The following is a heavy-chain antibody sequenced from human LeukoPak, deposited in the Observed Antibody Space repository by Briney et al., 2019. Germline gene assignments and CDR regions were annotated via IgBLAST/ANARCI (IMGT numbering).Heavy chain of an antibody. V-gene: IGHV4-61*08. CDR3: ASLYCSGGSCYYY. CDR1: GGSISSGGYY. CDR2: IYYSGST. J-gene: IGHJ4*02. Sequence: PSQTLSLTCTVSGGSISSGGYYWSWIRQPPGKGLEWIGYIYYSGSTNYNPSLKSRVTISVDTSKNQFSLKLSSVTAADTAVYYCASLYCSGGSCYYYWGQGTLVTVSS. D-gene: IGHD2-15*01.